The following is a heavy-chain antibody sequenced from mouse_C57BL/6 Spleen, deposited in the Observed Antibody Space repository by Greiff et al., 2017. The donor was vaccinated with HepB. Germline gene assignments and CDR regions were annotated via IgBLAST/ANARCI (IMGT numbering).Heavy chain of an antibody. J-gene: IGHJ3*01. CDR1: GFTFSDYG. CDR2: ISSGSSTI. CDR3: ANIYYGYDAAY. Sequence: EVQLVESGGGLVKPGGSLKLSCAASGFTFSDYGMHWVRQAPEKGLEWVAYISSGSSTIYYADTVKGRFTISRDNAKNTLFLQMTSLRSEDTAMYYCANIYYGYDAAYWGQGTLVTVSA. V-gene: IGHV5-17*01. D-gene: IGHD2-2*01.